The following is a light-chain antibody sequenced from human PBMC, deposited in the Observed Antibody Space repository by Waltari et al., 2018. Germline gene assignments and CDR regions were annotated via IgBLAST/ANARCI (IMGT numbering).Light chain of an antibody. Sequence: DIQMTQSPSSLSASVGDRVTITCRASQDIGKSLTWFQQKPVKAPKSLIYNTYILQSGVPSKFSGSGTGTDFTLTISSLQPEDFATYYCQQYKSYPYTFGQGTNLETK. CDR2: NTY. CDR1: QDIGKS. J-gene: IGKJ2*01. CDR3: QQYKSYPYT. V-gene: IGKV1-16*02.